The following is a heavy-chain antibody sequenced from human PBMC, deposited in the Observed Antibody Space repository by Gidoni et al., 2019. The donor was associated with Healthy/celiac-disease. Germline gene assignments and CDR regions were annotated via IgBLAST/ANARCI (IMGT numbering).Heavy chain of an antibody. CDR1: GGSISSSSYY. CDR3: ASTVTIPTFDY. D-gene: IGHD4-17*01. CDR2: IYYSGST. V-gene: IGHV4-39*01. Sequence: QLQLQESGPGLVKPSETLSLTCTVSGGSISSSSYYWGWIRQPPGKGLEWIGRIYYSGSTYYNPSLKSRVTISVDTSKNQFSLKLSSVTAADTAVYYCASTVTIPTFDYWGQGTLVTVSS. J-gene: IGHJ4*02.